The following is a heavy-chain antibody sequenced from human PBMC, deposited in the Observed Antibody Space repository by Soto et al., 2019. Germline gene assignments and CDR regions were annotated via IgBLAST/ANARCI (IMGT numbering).Heavy chain of an antibody. CDR1: GFTFSSYA. CDR3: ASRSSGWYFDY. D-gene: IGHD6-19*01. CDR2: ISGSGGST. V-gene: IGHV3-23*01. Sequence: VQLLESGGGLVQPGGSLRLSCAASGFTFSSYAMSWVRQAPGKGLEWVSGISGSGGSTYYADSVKGRFTTSRDNSKNTLYLQMNSLRAEDTAVYYCASRSSGWYFDYWGQGTLVTVSS. J-gene: IGHJ4*02.